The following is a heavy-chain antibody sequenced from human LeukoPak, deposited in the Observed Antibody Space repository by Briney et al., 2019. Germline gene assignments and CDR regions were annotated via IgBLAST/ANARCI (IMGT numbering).Heavy chain of an antibody. Sequence: ASVKVSCKASGYTFTSYYMHWVRQAPGQGLEWMGIINPSGGSTSYAQKFQGRVTMTRDMSTSTVYMELSSLRPEDTAVYYCARAFDRILTGYLRLDYWGQGTLVTVSS. CDR2: INPSGGST. CDR1: GYTFTSYY. J-gene: IGHJ4*02. CDR3: ARAFDRILTGYLRLDY. D-gene: IGHD3-9*01. V-gene: IGHV1-46*01.